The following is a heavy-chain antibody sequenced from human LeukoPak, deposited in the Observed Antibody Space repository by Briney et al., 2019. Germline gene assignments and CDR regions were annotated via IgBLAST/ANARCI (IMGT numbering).Heavy chain of an antibody. J-gene: IGHJ4*02. D-gene: IGHD2-15*01. CDR3: ARQDCSGGSCYGDY. CDR2: IYYSGSI. CDR1: GYSISSSNW. V-gene: IGHV4-28*05. Sequence: PSETLSLTCAVSGYSISSSNWWGWIRQPPGKGLEWIGYIYYSGSIYYNPSLKSRVTMSVDTSKNQFSLKLSSVTAADTAVYYCARQDCSGGSCYGDYWGQGTLVTVSS.